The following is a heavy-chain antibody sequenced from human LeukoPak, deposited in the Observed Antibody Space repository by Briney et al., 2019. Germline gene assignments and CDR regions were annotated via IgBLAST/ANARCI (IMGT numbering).Heavy chain of an antibody. J-gene: IGHJ5*02. V-gene: IGHV4-39*01. D-gene: IGHD3-10*01. CDR2: IYYSGST. CDR3: ASTPGLWFGAFNSNWFDP. CDR1: GGSISSSSYY. Sequence: SETLSLTCTVSGGSISSSSYYRGWIRQPPGKGLEWIGSIYYSGSTYYNPSLKSRVTISVDTSKNQFSLKLSSVTAADTAVYYCASTPGLWFGAFNSNWFDPWGQGTLVTVSS.